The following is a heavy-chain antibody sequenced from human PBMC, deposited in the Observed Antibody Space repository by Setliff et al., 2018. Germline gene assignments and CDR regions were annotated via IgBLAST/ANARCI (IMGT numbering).Heavy chain of an antibody. CDR2: ISYDGSHD. D-gene: IGHD6-25*01. Sequence: LRLSCAASGFMFGSYAMHWVRQAPGRGPEWLAVISYDGSHDYYADSVHGRFTISRDNAKNTLFLQMDSLSVDDTAVYYCARQQGYDSGHPGPHYYHYYMDVWGKGTTVTVSS. CDR3: ARQQGYDSGHPGPHYYHYYMDV. CDR1: GFMFGSYA. J-gene: IGHJ6*03. V-gene: IGHV3-30-3*01.